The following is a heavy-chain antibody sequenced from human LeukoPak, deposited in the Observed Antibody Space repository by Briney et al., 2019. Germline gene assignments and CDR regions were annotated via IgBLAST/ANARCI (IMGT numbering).Heavy chain of an antibody. CDR1: GFTFDDYG. CDR2: ISSSSNYI. Sequence: GGSLRLSCAASGFTFDDYGMSWVRQAPGKGLEWVSSISSSSNYIYYADSVKGRFTISRDNAKNSLNLQMNSLRAEDTAVYYCARAHGSGSYYNGGLYYYYMDVWGKGTTVTVSS. J-gene: IGHJ6*03. V-gene: IGHV3-21*01. CDR3: ARAHGSGSYYNGGLYYYYMDV. D-gene: IGHD3-10*01.